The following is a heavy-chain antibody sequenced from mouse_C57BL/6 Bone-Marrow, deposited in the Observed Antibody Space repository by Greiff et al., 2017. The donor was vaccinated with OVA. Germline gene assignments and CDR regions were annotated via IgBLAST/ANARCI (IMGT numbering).Heavy chain of an antibody. Sequence: EVKLVESGPGMVKPSQSLSLTCTATGYSITSCYDWHWIRHLPGNKLEWMGYISYSGSTNYNPSLKSRISITHDTSKNHFFLKLNSVTTEDTATYYCAREGKNYYGSSFHWYFDVWGTGTTVTVSS. CDR1: GYSITSCYD. CDR2: ISYSGST. CDR3: AREGKNYYGSSFHWYFDV. D-gene: IGHD1-1*01. J-gene: IGHJ1*03. V-gene: IGHV3-1*01.